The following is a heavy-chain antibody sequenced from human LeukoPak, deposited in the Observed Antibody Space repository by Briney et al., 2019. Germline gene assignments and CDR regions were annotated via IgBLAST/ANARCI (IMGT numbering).Heavy chain of an antibody. CDR3: AKDTYSSGWYLGYYYGMDV. CDR2: ISYDGSYK. V-gene: IGHV3-30*18. Sequence: GRSLRLSCAASGFTFSSHGMHWVRQAPGKGLEWVAVISYDGSYKYYGDSVKGRFTISRDNSESTLYLQMNSLRAGDTAVYYCAKDTYSSGWYLGYYYGMDVWGKGTTVTVSS. J-gene: IGHJ6*04. CDR1: GFTFSSHG. D-gene: IGHD6-19*01.